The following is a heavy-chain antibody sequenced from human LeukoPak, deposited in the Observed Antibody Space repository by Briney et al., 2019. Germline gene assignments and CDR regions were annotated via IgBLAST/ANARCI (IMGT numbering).Heavy chain of an antibody. Sequence: GGSLRLSCAASGFLFSSYEMNWVRQAPGKGLEWVSYISTSGGTIYYADSVKGRFTISRDNAKNSLYLQMNSLRAEDTAVYYCAHISSSWPDYWGQGTLVTVSS. CDR1: GFLFSSYE. D-gene: IGHD6-13*01. J-gene: IGHJ4*02. CDR2: ISTSGGTI. V-gene: IGHV3-48*03. CDR3: AHISSSWPDY.